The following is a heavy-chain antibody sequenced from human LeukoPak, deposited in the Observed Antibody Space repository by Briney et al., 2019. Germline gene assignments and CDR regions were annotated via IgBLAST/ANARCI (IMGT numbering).Heavy chain of an antibody. V-gene: IGHV3-64*01. CDR1: GFTFINYT. CDR3: AKASAMIVVVSKHFDY. J-gene: IGHJ4*02. CDR2: ISSNGGST. Sequence: GGSLRLSCAASGFTFINYTMHWVRQAPGKGLKYVSAISSNGGSTYYANSVKGRFTISRDNSKNTLYLQMNSLRAEDTAVYYCAKASAMIVVVSKHFDYWGQGTLVTVSS. D-gene: IGHD3-22*01.